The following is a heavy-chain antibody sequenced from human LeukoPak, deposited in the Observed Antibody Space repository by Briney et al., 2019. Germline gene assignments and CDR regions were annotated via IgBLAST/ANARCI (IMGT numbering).Heavy chain of an antibody. J-gene: IGHJ4*02. CDR3: ARDRGGWYSSSWGGIGY. Sequence: GGSLRLSCAASGFTFSIFWMSWVRQAPGKGLEWVVNIKEDGSEKYYVDSVKGRFTISRDNSKNTLYLQMNSLRAEDTAVYYCARDRGGWYSSSWGGIGYWGQGTLVTVSS. D-gene: IGHD6-13*01. V-gene: IGHV3-7*01. CDR1: GFTFSIFW. CDR2: IKEDGSEK.